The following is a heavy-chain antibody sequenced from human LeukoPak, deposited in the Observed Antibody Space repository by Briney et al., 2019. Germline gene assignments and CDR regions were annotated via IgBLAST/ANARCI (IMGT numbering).Heavy chain of an antibody. J-gene: IGHJ4*02. V-gene: IGHV3-9*01. CDR1: GFTFDDYA. Sequence: QPGGSLRLSCAASGFTFDDYAMHWVRHAPGKGLEWVSGISWYSGSIGYADSVKGRFTISRDNAKNSLYLQMNSLRAEDTALYYCAKAIFGDYGDYGVDYWGQGTLVTVSS. CDR2: ISWYSGSI. D-gene: IGHD4-17*01. CDR3: AKAIFGDYGDYGVDY.